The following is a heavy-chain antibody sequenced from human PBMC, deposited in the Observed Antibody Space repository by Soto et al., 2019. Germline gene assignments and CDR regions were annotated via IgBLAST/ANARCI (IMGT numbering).Heavy chain of an antibody. Sequence: SLRLSCAASGFTFSSYSMSWVRQAPGKGLEWVSAISGSGGSTYYADSVKGRFTISRDNSKNTLYLQMNSLRAEDTAVYYCAKDLTMIVVVITSFDYWGQGTLVTVSS. D-gene: IGHD3-22*01. V-gene: IGHV3-23*01. CDR1: GFTFSSYS. CDR2: ISGSGGST. J-gene: IGHJ4*02. CDR3: AKDLTMIVVVITSFDY.